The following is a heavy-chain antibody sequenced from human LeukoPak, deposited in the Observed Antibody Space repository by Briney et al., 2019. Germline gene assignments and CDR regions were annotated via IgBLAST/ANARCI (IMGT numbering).Heavy chain of an antibody. Sequence: PGGSLRLSCAASGFTFTSYSMNWVRQAPGKGLEWVSTISGGGGSTYYADSVKGRFTISRDNSKNTLYLQVNSLRAEDTAVYYCAKDLYNYYDSSGYYRGCFDIWGQGTNVTVSS. CDR3: AKDLYNYYDSSGYYRGCFDI. CDR1: GFTFTSYS. CDR2: ISGGGGST. D-gene: IGHD3-22*01. V-gene: IGHV3-23*01. J-gene: IGHJ3*02.